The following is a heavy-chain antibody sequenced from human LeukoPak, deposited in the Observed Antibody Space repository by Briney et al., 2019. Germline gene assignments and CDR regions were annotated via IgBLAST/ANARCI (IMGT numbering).Heavy chain of an antibody. CDR3: ARSGYYYDSSGYYPDYYYYYGMDV. CDR1: GYTFTSYG. Sequence: GASVKVSCKASGYTFTSYGISWVRQAPGQGLEWMGWISAYNGNTNYAQKLQGRVTMTTDTSTSTAYMELRSLRSDDTAAYYCARSGYYYDSSGYYPDYYYYYGMDVWGQGTTVTVSS. V-gene: IGHV1-18*01. CDR2: ISAYNGNT. J-gene: IGHJ6*02. D-gene: IGHD3-22*01.